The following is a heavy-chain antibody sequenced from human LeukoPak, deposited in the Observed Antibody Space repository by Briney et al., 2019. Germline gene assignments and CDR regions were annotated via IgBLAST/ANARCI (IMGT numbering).Heavy chain of an antibody. J-gene: IGHJ4*02. CDR2: ISWDGGST. Sequence: GGSLRLSCAASGFTFDDYTMHWVRQAPGKGLEWVSLISWDGGSTYYADSVKGRFTISRDNSKNSLYLQMNSLRTEDTALYYCAKAGGIQLWLDYFDYWGQGTLVTVSS. CDR1: GFTFDDYT. V-gene: IGHV3-43*01. D-gene: IGHD5-18*01. CDR3: AKAGGIQLWLDYFDY.